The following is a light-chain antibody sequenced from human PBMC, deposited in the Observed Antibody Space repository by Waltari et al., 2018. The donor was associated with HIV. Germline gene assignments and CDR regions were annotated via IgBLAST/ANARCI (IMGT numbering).Light chain of an antibody. Sequence: QSALTQPASVSGSPGQSITISCTGTSSDVGSYNLVSCYQQHPGKAPKLMIYEVSKRPSGVSNRFSGSKSGNTASLTISGLQAEDEADYYCCSYAGSSTFGVFGGGTKLTVL. CDR2: EVS. CDR1: SSDVGSYNL. CDR3: CSYAGSSTFGV. J-gene: IGLJ3*02. V-gene: IGLV2-23*02.